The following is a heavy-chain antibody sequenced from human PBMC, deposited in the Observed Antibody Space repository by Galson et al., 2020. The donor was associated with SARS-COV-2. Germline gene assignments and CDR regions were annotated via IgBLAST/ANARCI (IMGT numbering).Heavy chain of an antibody. CDR3: ARGLDGTGRFNGWDY. J-gene: IGHJ4*02. Sequence: SETLSLTCAVYGGSISSGGYYWSWIRQHPGKGLEWIGYIYYSGSTYYNPSLKSRVTISVDTSKNQFSLKLSSVTAADTAVYYCARGLDGTGRFNGWDYWGQGTLVTVSS. CDR1: GGSISSGGYY. V-gene: IGHV4-31*11. D-gene: IGHD2-8*02. CDR2: IYYSGST.